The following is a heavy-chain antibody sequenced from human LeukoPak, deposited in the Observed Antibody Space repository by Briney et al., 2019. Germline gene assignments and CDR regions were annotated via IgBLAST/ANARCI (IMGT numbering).Heavy chain of an antibody. CDR3: ARDPYSGLFDS. CDR1: GFTFSSYS. V-gene: IGHV3-21*01. CDR2: ISSSSSYI. Sequence: GRSLRLSCAASGFTFSSYSMNWVRLPPRKGLEWVSSISSSSSYIYYADSVKGRFTISRENAKNSLYVQMNSLRAEDTAVYYCARDPYSGLFDSWGQGTLVTVSS. D-gene: IGHD4-11*01. J-gene: IGHJ4*02.